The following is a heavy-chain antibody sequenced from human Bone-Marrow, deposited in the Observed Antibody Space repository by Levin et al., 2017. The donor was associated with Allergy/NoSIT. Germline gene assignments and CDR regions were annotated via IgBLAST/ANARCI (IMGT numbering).Heavy chain of an antibody. CDR3: ARDAPPQFTIFGVVINPPTSLYYGMDV. CDR2: ISYDGSNK. Sequence: GGSLRLSCAASGFTFSSYAMHWVRQAPGKGLEWVAVISYDGSNKYYADSVKGRFTISRDNSKNTLYLQMNSLRAEDTAVYYCARDAPPQFTIFGVVINPPTSLYYGMDVWGQGTTVTVSS. V-gene: IGHV3-30-3*01. D-gene: IGHD3-3*01. CDR1: GFTFSSYA. J-gene: IGHJ6*02.